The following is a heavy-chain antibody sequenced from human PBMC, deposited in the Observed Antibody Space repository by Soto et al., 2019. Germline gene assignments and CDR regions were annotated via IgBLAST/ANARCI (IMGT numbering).Heavy chain of an antibody. V-gene: IGHV2-5*01. CDR3: ARGLATLPVFAFDI. CDR1: GFSLSTSGVG. Sequence: QGTLKESGPTLVNPTQTLTLTCSFSGFSLSTSGVGVGWIRQSPGKAPGWLALIYWSGDEHYRPSLKSRLSIIKDPSKNHVVLIMSDMDPVDTATYYCARGLATLPVFAFDIWGQGTMVTVSS. D-gene: IGHD6-6*01. J-gene: IGHJ3*02. CDR2: IYWSGDE.